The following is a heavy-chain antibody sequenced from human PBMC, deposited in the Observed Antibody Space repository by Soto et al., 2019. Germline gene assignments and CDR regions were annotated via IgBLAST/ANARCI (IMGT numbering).Heavy chain of an antibody. V-gene: IGHV3-23*01. CDR2: ISGGGAGT. Sequence: GGSLRLSCVVSGRTFRSYAMSWVRQAPGKGLEWVSGISGGGAGTYYADSVKGRFTISRDPSTTTLFLDMYSLGAEDTAIYYCAREPWFGEYHYYYGMDVWGQGTTVTVSS. J-gene: IGHJ6*02. CDR3: AREPWFGEYHYYYGMDV. CDR1: GRTFRSYA. D-gene: IGHD3-10*01.